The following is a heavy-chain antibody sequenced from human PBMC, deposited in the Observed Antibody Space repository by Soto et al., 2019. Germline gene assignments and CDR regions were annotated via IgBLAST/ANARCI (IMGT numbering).Heavy chain of an antibody. D-gene: IGHD2-2*01. CDR3: ARLSSLLAQPGWFDS. CDR1: GHTFLSHW. J-gene: IGHJ5*01. Sequence: PGESLKISCEDSGHTFLSHWIAWVRQVPGKGLGCMGIIWPSSSDTKYSPAFQGHVTISADKSTNTAYLQWNSLRASDTAIYFCARLSSLLAQPGWFDSWGLGTLVTVSS. V-gene: IGHV5-51*01. CDR2: IWPSSSDT.